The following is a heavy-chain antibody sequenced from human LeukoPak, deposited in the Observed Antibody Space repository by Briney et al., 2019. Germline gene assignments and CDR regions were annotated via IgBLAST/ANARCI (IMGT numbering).Heavy chain of an antibody. CDR3: ARAEVGSGWDYFDY. D-gene: IGHD6-25*01. Sequence: ASVKVSCKASGYTFTSQGISWVRQAPGQGLEWMGWISAYNGNTNYAQKVQGRVTMTTDTSTSTAYMELRSLRSDDTAVYYCARAEVGSGWDYFDYWGQGTLVTVSS. CDR2: ISAYNGNT. J-gene: IGHJ4*02. V-gene: IGHV1-18*01. CDR1: GYTFTSQG.